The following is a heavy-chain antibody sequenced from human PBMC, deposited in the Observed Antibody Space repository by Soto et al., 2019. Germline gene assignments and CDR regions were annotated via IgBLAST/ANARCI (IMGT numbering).Heavy chain of an antibody. CDR2: IFSNDEK. CDR1: GFSLSNARMG. Sequence: GSGPTLVNPTETLTLTCTVSGFSLSNARMGASWIRQPPGKALEWLAHIFSNDEKSYSTSLKSRLTISKDTSKSQVVLTMTNMDPVDTATYYCARIIVGATRRFFDYWGQGTLVTVSS. V-gene: IGHV2-26*01. J-gene: IGHJ4*02. CDR3: ARIIVGATRRFFDY. D-gene: IGHD1-26*01.